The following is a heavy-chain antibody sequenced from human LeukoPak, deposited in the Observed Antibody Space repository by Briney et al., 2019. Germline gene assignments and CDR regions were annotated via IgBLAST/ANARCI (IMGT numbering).Heavy chain of an antibody. V-gene: IGHV5-51*01. J-gene: IGHJ4*02. Sequence: GESLKISFKGSGYRFTSNWIGWVRQMPGKGLGWMGIIYPGDSDTRYSPSFQGQVTISADKSISTAYLQWSSLKASDTAMYYCARHASVGSGSYYWPDYWGQGTLVTVSS. D-gene: IGHD3-10*01. CDR1: GYRFTSNW. CDR3: ARHASVGSGSYYWPDY. CDR2: IYPGDSDT.